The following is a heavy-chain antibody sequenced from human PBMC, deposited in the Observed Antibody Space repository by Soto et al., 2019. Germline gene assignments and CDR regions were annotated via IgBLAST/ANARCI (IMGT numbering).Heavy chain of an antibody. V-gene: IGHV3-30*18. Sequence: HPGGSLRLSCAASGFTFSTYGMHWVRQAPGKGLEWVAVITYDGNNKNYGDSVKGRFTISRDNSRNTLYLQMNSLRAEDTAVYYCAKDPNPNSGSLNWFDPWGQGTLVTVSS. CDR3: AKDPNPNSGSLNWFDP. CDR2: ITYDGNNK. J-gene: IGHJ5*02. D-gene: IGHD1-26*01. CDR1: GFTFSTYG.